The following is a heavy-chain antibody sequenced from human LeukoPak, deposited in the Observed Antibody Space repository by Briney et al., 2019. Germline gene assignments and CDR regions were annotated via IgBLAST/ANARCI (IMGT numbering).Heavy chain of an antibody. J-gene: IGHJ4*02. D-gene: IGHD3-10*01. CDR3: ARDADPSAYYGSGSSIDY. Sequence: SVKVSCKASGGTFSSYAISWVRQAPGQGLEWMGGIIPIFGTANYAQKFQGRVTITTDESTSTAYMELSSLRSEDTAVYYCARDADPSAYYGSGSSIDYWSQGTLVTVSS. V-gene: IGHV1-69*05. CDR1: GGTFSSYA. CDR2: IIPIFGTA.